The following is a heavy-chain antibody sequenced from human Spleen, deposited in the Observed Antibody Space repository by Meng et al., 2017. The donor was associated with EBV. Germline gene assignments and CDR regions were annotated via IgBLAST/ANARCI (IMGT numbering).Heavy chain of an antibody. CDR3: ARQSPIAATPTGLDP. Sequence: QVHRVQSGSECKTPGASVKVSRKAAGYTLTGDSMHWVRQAPGQGPEWMGWINTRTGNPMYAQGFTGRLVFSLDTSVSTAYLQISSLEAEDTAVYYCARQSPIAATPTGLDPWGQGTLVTVSS. V-gene: IGHV7-4-1*02. J-gene: IGHJ5*02. CDR2: INTRTGNP. D-gene: IGHD6-25*01. CDR1: GYTLTGDS.